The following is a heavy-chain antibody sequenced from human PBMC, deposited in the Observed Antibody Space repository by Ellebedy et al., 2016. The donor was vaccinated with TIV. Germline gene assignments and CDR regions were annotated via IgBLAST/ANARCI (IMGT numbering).Heavy chain of an antibody. J-gene: IGHJ5*02. CDR1: GYTFTSYG. D-gene: IGHD2-2*02. CDR3: ARDGPVPAIEESRPPRGWFDP. CDR2: INPNSGGT. Sequence: AASVKVSCKASGYTFTSYGISWVRQAPGQGLEWMGWINPNSGGTKYAQKFQGRVTMTRDPSISTAYMELDSLRSDDTAVYYCARDGPVPAIEESRPPRGWFDPWGQGTLVTVSS. V-gene: IGHV1-2*02.